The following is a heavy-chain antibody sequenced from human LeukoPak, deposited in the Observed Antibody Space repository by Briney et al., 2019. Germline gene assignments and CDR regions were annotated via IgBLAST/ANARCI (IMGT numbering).Heavy chain of an antibody. CDR2: IGSTGTDR. V-gene: IGHV3-21*01. Sequence: GGSLRLSCAASGFRFSSSGINWVRQAPGKGLEWVSSIGSTGTDRYYADSVKGRFTISRDNAKNSLYLQMNSLRAEDTAVYYCATETIGRHYDYWGQGTLLTVSS. CDR3: ATETIGRHYDY. J-gene: IGHJ4*02. D-gene: IGHD1-14*01. CDR1: GFRFSSSG.